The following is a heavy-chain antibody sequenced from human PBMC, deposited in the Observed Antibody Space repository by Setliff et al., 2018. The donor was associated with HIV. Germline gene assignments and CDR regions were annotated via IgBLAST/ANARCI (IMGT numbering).Heavy chain of an antibody. Sequence: ASVKVSCKASGYTFTDYYMYWVQQAPGKGLEWMGRVDPEDGETIYGEKLQGRVTITADTSTDTAYMELSSLRSEDTAVYYCATTPKQWLVFGNWGQGTLVTVSS. D-gene: IGHD6-19*01. CDR1: GYTFTDYY. CDR3: ATTPKQWLVFGN. J-gene: IGHJ4*02. V-gene: IGHV1-69-2*01. CDR2: VDPEDGET.